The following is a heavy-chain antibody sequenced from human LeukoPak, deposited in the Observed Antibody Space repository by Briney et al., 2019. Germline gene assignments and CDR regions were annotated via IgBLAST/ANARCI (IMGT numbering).Heavy chain of an antibody. J-gene: IGHJ3*02. CDR1: GFAFSTYT. V-gene: IGHV3-48*01. CDR2: ISAGGGTI. Sequence: GGSLRLSCAASGFAFSTYTLNWVRQAPGKGLEWLSYISAGGGTIYYADSVKGRFTVSRDNAKNSLYLQMNSLRADDTAVYYSARNGVDSTYDIWGQGTVVTVSS. CDR3: ARNGVDSTYDI. D-gene: IGHD2-8*01.